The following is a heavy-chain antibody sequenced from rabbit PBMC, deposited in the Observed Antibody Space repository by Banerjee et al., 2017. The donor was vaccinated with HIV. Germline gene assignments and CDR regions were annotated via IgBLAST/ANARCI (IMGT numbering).Heavy chain of an antibody. CDR2: IYTDDAST. J-gene: IGHJ6*01. CDR1: AFSLSSYG. Sequence: QQQLEESGGGLVKPGGTLTLTCKASAFSLSSYGVSWVRQAPGKGLERIACIYTDDASTVYASWAKGRFTISKTSSTTVTLQMTSLTAADTATYFCARDVVAGDGYALWGPGTLVTVS. CDR3: ARDVVAGDGYAL. D-gene: IGHD6-1*01. V-gene: IGHV1S45*01.